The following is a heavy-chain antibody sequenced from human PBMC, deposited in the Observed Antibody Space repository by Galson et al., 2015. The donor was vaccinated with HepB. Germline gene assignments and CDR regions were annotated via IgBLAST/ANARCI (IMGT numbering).Heavy chain of an antibody. V-gene: IGHV1-58*01. Sequence: SVKVYCKASGFTFTSSAVQWVRQARGQRLEWIGWIVVGSGNTNYAQKFQERVTITRDMSTSTAYMELSSLRSEDTAVYYCAADHSSGWADYFDYWGQGTLVTVSS. CDR3: AADHSSGWADYFDY. CDR1: GFTFTSSA. CDR2: IVVGSGNT. D-gene: IGHD6-19*01. J-gene: IGHJ4*02.